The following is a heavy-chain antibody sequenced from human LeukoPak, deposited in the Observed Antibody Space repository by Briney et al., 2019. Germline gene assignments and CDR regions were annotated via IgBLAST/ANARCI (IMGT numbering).Heavy chain of an antibody. CDR1: GGSISSSSYY. J-gene: IGHJ6*02. Sequence: SETLSLTCTVSGGSISSSSYYWGWIRQPPGKGLEWIGSIYYSGNTYYNPSLKSRVTISVDTSKNQFSLKLSSVTAADTAVYYCASMTAHYYYYGMDVWGQGTTVTVSS. CDR3: ASMTAHYYYYGMDV. V-gene: IGHV4-39*01. CDR2: IYYSGNT.